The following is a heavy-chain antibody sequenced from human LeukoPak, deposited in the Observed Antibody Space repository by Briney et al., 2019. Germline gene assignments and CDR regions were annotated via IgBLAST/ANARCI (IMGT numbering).Heavy chain of an antibody. CDR3: LTGYDSDQLYYYYYMDV. V-gene: IGHV3-21*01. J-gene: IGHJ6*03. CDR2: ISSSSSYI. D-gene: IGHD5-12*01. Sequence: HGGSLRLSCAASGFTFSSYSMYWVRQAPGKGLEWVSSISSSSSYIYYADSVKGRFTISRDNAKNSLYLQMNSLRAEDTAVYYCLTGYDSDQLYYYYYMDVWGKGTTVTVSS. CDR1: GFTFSSYS.